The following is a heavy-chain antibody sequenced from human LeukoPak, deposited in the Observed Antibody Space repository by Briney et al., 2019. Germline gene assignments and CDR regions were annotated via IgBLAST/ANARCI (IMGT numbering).Heavy chain of an antibody. CDR1: GGSFSGYY. D-gene: IGHD5-12*01. Sequence: SETLSLTCGVYGGSFSGYYWSWIRQPPGKGLEWIGEISHGGSTNYNPSLKSRVTISVDTSKNQFSLKLSSVTAADTAVYYCARGWSGYDLGFDYWGQGTLVTVSS. J-gene: IGHJ4*02. CDR3: ARGWSGYDLGFDY. CDR2: ISHGGST. V-gene: IGHV4-34*01.